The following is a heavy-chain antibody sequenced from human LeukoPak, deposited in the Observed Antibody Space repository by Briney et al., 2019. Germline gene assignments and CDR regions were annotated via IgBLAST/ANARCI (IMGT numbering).Heavy chain of an antibody. CDR1: GFTFSSYG. V-gene: IGHV3-30*19. Sequence: QPGRSLRLSCAASGFTFSSYGMHWVRQAPGKGLEWVAVISYDGSNKYYADSVKGRFTISRDNSKNTLYLQTNSLRAEDTAVYYCARDYVGSSWIGGYYFDYWGQGTLVTVSS. J-gene: IGHJ4*02. CDR3: ARDYVGSSWIGGYYFDY. D-gene: IGHD6-13*01. CDR2: ISYDGSNK.